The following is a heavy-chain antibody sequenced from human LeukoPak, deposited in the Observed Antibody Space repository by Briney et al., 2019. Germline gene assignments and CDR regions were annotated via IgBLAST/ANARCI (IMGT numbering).Heavy chain of an antibody. D-gene: IGHD6-19*01. V-gene: IGHV2-70*11. CDR2: IDWDDDK. CDR1: GFSLSTSGMC. CDR3: ARIPQWLGTFDY. Sequence: SGPALVKPTQTLTLTCTFSGFSLSTSGMCVSWIRQPPGKALEWLARIDWDDDKYYSTSLKTRLTISKDTSKNQVVLTMTNMDPVDTATYYCARIPQWLGTFDYWGQGTLVTVSS. J-gene: IGHJ4*02.